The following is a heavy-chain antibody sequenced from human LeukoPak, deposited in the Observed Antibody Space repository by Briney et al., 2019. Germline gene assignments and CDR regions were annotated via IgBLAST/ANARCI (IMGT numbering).Heavy chain of an antibody. Sequence: SETLSLTCTVSGGSISSSSYYWGWIRQPPGKGLEWIGSIYYSGSTYYNPSLKSRVTISVDTSKNQFSLKLSSVAAADTAVYYCARGRYEYSSSWFDYWGQGTLFTVSS. J-gene: IGHJ5*01. CDR1: GGSISSSSYY. D-gene: IGHD6-6*01. CDR2: IYYSGST. V-gene: IGHV4-39*01. CDR3: ARGRYEYSSSWFDY.